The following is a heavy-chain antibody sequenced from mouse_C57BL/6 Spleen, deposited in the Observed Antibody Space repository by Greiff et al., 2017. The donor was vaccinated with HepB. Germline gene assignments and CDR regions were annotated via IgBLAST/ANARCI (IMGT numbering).Heavy chain of an antibody. CDR2: ISDGGSYT. J-gene: IGHJ4*01. Sequence: EVMLVESGGGLVKPGGSLKLSCAASGFTFSSYAMSWVRQTPEKRLEWVATISDGGSYTYYPDNVKGRFTISRDNAKNNLYLQMSHLKSEDTAMYYCAREALYDGYLYYYAMDYWGQGTSVTVSS. CDR3: AREALYDGYLYYYAMDY. CDR1: GFTFSSYA. D-gene: IGHD2-3*01. V-gene: IGHV5-4*01.